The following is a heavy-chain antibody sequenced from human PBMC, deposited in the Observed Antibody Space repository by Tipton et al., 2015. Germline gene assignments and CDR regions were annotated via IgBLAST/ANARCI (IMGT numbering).Heavy chain of an antibody. CDR2: IWYDGSNK. D-gene: IGHD2-15*01. CDR3: ARARSSGGSCYRY. V-gene: IGHV3-33*01. Sequence: QLVQSGGGVVQPGRSLRLSCAASGFTFSSYGMHWVRQAPGKGLEWVAVIWYDGSNKYYADSVKGRFTISRDNSKNTLYLQMNSLRAEDTAVYYCARARSSGGSCYRYWGRGTLVTVSS. J-gene: IGHJ4*02. CDR1: GFTFSSYG.